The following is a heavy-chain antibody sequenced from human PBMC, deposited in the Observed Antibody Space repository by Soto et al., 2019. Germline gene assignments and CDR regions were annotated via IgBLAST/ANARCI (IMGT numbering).Heavy chain of an antibody. J-gene: IGHJ4*02. D-gene: IGHD1-1*01. CDR3: ATFLQLRPLGY. CDR2: ITTYNGNT. Sequence: VQWVQSGGEVKKPGASVNVSCKTSGYTFTNYGISWVRQAPGQGLEFMGWITTYNGNTNYAQKFQDRVTMTRDTSTSTAYMELRSLRSDDTAMYYCATFLQLRPLGYWGQGTLVTVSS. CDR1: GYTFTNYG. V-gene: IGHV1-18*01.